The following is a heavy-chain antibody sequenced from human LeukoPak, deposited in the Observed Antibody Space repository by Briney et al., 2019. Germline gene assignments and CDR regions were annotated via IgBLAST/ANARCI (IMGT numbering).Heavy chain of an antibody. D-gene: IGHD3-10*01. CDR3: VWGSGCYPVYGMDV. V-gene: IGHV1-69*04. Sequence: ASVKVSCKASGGTFSSYAISWVRQSPGQGLEWMGRIIPILGIANYAQKFQGRVTITADKSTSTAYMEPSSLRSEDTAVYYCVWGSGCYPVYGMDVWGQGTTVTVSS. J-gene: IGHJ6*02. CDR2: IIPILGIA. CDR1: GGTFSSYA.